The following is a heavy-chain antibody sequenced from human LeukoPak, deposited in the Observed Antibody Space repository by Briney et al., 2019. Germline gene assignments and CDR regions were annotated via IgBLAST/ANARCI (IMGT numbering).Heavy chain of an antibody. Sequence: GGSLRLSCAASGFTFSSYGMHWVRQAPGKGLEWVAFIRYDGSNKYYADSVKGRFTISRDNAKNSLYLQMNSLRAEDTAVYYCASPPGYGMDVWGQGTTVTVSS. CDR2: IRYDGSNK. V-gene: IGHV3-30*02. J-gene: IGHJ6*02. D-gene: IGHD3-10*01. CDR3: ASPPGYGMDV. CDR1: GFTFSSYG.